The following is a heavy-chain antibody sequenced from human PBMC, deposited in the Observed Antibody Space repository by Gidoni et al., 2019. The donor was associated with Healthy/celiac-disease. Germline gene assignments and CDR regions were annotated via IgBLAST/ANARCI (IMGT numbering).Heavy chain of an antibody. CDR3: TRDGKFRTDGFDV. D-gene: IGHD1-26*01. Sequence: EGKWLELGGGTVQPGGSLRLAGAVAGVPFSNYAMNWVRQAPGQGLAWVSAISPAGGSPYYADSLKGRFTISRDNSKNTLFLEMNNLRAEDTAVYYCTRDGKFRTDGFDVWGPGSMVTVSS. CDR2: ISPAGGSP. CDR1: GVPFSNYA. V-gene: IGHV3-23*01. J-gene: IGHJ3*01.